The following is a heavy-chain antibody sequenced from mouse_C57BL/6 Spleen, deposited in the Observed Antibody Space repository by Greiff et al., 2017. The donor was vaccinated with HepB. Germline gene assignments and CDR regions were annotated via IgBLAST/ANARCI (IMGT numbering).Heavy chain of an antibody. CDR1: GFTFSSYT. CDR3: ARHDYGSSFHWYIDV. Sequence: EVNVVESGGGLVKPGGSLKLSCAASGFTFSSYTMSWVRQTPEKRLEWVATISGGGGNTYYPDSVKGRFTISRDNAKNTLYLQMSSLRSEDTALYYCARHDYGSSFHWYIDVWGTGTTVTVSS. CDR2: ISGGGGNT. J-gene: IGHJ1*03. D-gene: IGHD1-1*01. V-gene: IGHV5-9*01.